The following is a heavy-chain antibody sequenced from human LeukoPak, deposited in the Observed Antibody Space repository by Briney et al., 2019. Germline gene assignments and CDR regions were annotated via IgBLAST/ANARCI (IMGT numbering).Heavy chain of an antibody. CDR3: ARGYCSGGSCYFEFWFDP. CDR2: IYTSGST. V-gene: IGHV4-4*07. Sequence: SETLSLTCIISGGSISSYYWSWIRQPAGKGLEWIGRIYTSGSTNYNPSLKSRVSISLDTSKNQFSLKLTSVTAADTAVYYCARGYCSGGSCYFEFWFDPWGQGTLVTVSS. D-gene: IGHD2-15*01. J-gene: IGHJ5*02. CDR1: GGSISSYY.